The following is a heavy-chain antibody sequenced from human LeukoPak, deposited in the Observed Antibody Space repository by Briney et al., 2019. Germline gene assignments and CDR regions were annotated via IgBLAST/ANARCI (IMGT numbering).Heavy chain of an antibody. D-gene: IGHD4-11*01. CDR3: AGTTPAFDY. CDR2: IYYSGST. CDR1: GGSISSYY. V-gene: IGHV4-59*01. Sequence: MTSETLSLTCTVPGGSISSYYWSWIRQPPGKGLEWIGYIYYSGSTNYNPSLKSRVTISVDTSKNQFSLKLSSVTAADTAVYYCAGTTPAFDYWGQGTLVTVSS. J-gene: IGHJ4*02.